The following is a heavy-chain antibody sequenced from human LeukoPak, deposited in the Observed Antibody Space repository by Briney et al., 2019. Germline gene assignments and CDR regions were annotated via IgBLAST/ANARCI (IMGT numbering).Heavy chain of an antibody. CDR3: ARDGWRHCSSTSCYDYYGMDV. J-gene: IGHJ6*02. Sequence: PGGSLRLSCAASGFTFSSYGMHRVRQAPGKGLEWVAVIWYDGSNKYYADSVKGRFTISRDNSKNTLYLQMNSLRAEDTAVYYCARDGWRHCSSTSCYDYYGMDVWGQGTTVTVSS. V-gene: IGHV3-33*01. CDR1: GFTFSSYG. CDR2: IWYDGSNK. D-gene: IGHD2-2*01.